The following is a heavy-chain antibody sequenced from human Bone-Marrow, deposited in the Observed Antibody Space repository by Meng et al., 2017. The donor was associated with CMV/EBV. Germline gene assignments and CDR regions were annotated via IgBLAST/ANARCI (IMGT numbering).Heavy chain of an antibody. CDR3: AHVREYGDYVDY. Sequence: SGPPLVKPTQPLTLTCTFSGFSLSTSGVGVAWIRQPPRKALEWLGIIYWNDDKRYNPSLKTRVTITKDTSKNQVVLTVTNMDSVEAGTYYCAHVREYGDYVDYWGQGTLVTVAS. CDR2: IYWNDDK. D-gene: IGHD4-17*01. CDR1: GFSLSTSGVG. J-gene: IGHJ4*02. V-gene: IGHV2-5*01.